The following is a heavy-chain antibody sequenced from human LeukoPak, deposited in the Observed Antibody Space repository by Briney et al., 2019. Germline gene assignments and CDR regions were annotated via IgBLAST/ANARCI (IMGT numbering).Heavy chain of an antibody. CDR2: IYSGGST. J-gene: IGHJ4*02. CDR3: AREVEGDDSSGYYDLFDY. D-gene: IGHD3-22*01. V-gene: IGHV3-53*01. Sequence: GGSLRLSCAASGFTVSSNYMSWVRQAPGKGLEWVSVIYSGGSTYYADSVKGRLTISRDNSKNTLYLQMNSLRAEDTAVYYCAREVEGDDSSGYYDLFDYWGQGTLVTVSS. CDR1: GFTVSSNY.